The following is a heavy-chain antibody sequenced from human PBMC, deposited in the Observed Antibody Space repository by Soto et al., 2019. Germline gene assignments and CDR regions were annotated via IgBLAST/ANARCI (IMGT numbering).Heavy chain of an antibody. J-gene: IGHJ3*02. CDR3: AKDRWLPARPIAVVGTRDDAFDI. CDR2: FSGSGGST. V-gene: IGHV3-23*01. Sequence: LSLSCAASGVTFSRYAMSYVRQAPGKGLEWVSAFSGSGGSTYYADSVKGRFTISRDNSKNTLYLQMNSLRAEDTAVYYCAKDRWLPARPIAVVGTRDDAFDIWGQGTMVTVSS. D-gene: IGHD6-19*01. CDR1: GVTFSRYA.